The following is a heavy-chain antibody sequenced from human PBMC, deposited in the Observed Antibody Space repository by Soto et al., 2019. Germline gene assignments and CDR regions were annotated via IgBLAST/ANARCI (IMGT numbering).Heavy chain of an antibody. CDR2: INYAGTT. CDR3: TRHDAVPKPKNGMGX. J-gene: IGHJ6*02. V-gene: IGHV4-59*01. CDR1: GGSITPYY. Sequence: PSETLSLTFTVSGGSITPYYWSWIRQPPGKGLEWIAYINYAGTTLYTPTLESRVTISVDTSKNQFSLKLSSVTAAETAVYYCTRHDAVPKPKNGMGXWGHGTTVTVS.